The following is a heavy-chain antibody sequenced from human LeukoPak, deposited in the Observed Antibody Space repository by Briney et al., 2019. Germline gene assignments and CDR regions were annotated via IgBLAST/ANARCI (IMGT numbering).Heavy chain of an antibody. CDR3: AKATGDSGYDWDAFDI. D-gene: IGHD5-12*01. CDR1: GFTFSSYG. J-gene: IGHJ3*02. Sequence: GGSLRLSCAASGFTFSSYGMHWVRQAPGKGLEWVAVISYDGSNKYYADSVKGRFTISRDNSKNTLYLQMNSLRAEDTAVYYCAKATGDSGYDWDAFDIWGQGTMVTVSS. CDR2: ISYDGSNK. V-gene: IGHV3-30*18.